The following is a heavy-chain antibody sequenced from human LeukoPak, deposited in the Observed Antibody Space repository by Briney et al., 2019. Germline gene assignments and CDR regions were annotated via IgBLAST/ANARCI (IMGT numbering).Heavy chain of an antibody. V-gene: IGHV4-59*01. Sequence: KPSETLSLTCTVSGGSISTYYWSWIRQPPGKGLEWIGYIYYSGSTNYNPSLKSRVTISVDTSKNRFSLKLSSVTAADTAVYFCARGRLTVGATCYDYWGQGTLVTVSS. CDR1: GGSISTYY. CDR3: ARGRLTVGATCYDY. CDR2: IYYSGST. J-gene: IGHJ4*02. D-gene: IGHD1-26*01.